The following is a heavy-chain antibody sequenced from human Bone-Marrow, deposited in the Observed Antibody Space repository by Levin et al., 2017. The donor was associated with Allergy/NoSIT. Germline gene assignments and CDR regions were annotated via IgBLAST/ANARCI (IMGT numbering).Heavy chain of an antibody. J-gene: IGHJ4*02. D-gene: IGHD4-17*01. CDR2: ISSDSYST. CDR3: ARRYDYGYCLDY. CDR1: GIPFSSFA. Sequence: GGSLRLSCEASGIPFSSFAMYWVRQAPGKGLQCISYISSDSYSTYYADSVKGRFTVTRDNARNSLYLQMSDLRVEDTAVYYCARRYDYGYCLDYWGQGTLVTVSS. V-gene: IGHV3-48*01.